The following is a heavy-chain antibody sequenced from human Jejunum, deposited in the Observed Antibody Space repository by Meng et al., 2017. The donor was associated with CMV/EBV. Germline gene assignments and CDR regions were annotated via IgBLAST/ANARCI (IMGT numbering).Heavy chain of an antibody. CDR3: TRHSIVVVPAAGFDP. CDR2: IRSKTYSSAT. J-gene: IGHJ5*02. CDR1: TLREYT. D-gene: IGHD2-2*01. V-gene: IGHV3-73*01. Sequence: TLREYTRHWVRQAAGKGRAWVGRIRSKTYSSATAYAASVKGRFIISRDDSKNTAYLQMNSLKTEDTAVYYCTRHSIVVVPAAGFDPWGQGTLVTVSS.